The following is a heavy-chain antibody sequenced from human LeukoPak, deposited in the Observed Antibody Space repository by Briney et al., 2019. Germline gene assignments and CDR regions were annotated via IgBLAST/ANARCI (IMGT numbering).Heavy chain of an antibody. V-gene: IGHV4-34*01. D-gene: IGHD4-23*01. CDR3: ARVRYGGNSDY. CDR1: GGSFSGYL. J-gene: IGHJ4*02. CDR2: INHSGST. Sequence: SETLSLTFAVDGGSFSGYLWCLIRQPPPKVLEWIGEINHSGSTNYNPSLKSRVTISVDTSKSQFSLKLSSVTAADTAVYYCARVRYGGNSDYWGQGTLVTVSS.